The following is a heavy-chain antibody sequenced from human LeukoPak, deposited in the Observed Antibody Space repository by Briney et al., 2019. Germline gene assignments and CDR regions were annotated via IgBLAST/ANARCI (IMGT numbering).Heavy chain of an antibody. CDR1: GYTFTGYY. J-gene: IGHJ4*02. V-gene: IGHV1-2*06. CDR2: INPNSGGT. D-gene: IGHD3-10*01. Sequence: ASVKVSCKASGYTFTGYYMHWVRQAPGQGLEWMGRINPNSGGTNYAQKFQGRVTMTRDTSISTAYMELSRLRSDDTAVYYCAREFATMVRRVIVGIFYWGQGTLVTVSS. CDR3: AREFATMVRRVIVGIFY.